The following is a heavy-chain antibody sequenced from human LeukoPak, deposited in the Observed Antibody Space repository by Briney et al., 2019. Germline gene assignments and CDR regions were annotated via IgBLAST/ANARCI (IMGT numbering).Heavy chain of an antibody. CDR3: ARDYGSGDQKCFDP. Sequence: PPETLSLTCTVSGGSISTGSYSWNWIRQPAGKGLEWIGRIYTSGSTNYNPSLKSRVTVSVDTSKNQFSLKLSSVTAADTAVYYCARDYGSGDQKCFDPWGQGTLVTVSS. J-gene: IGHJ5*02. D-gene: IGHD3-10*01. CDR1: GGSISTGSYS. CDR2: IYTSGST. V-gene: IGHV4-61*02.